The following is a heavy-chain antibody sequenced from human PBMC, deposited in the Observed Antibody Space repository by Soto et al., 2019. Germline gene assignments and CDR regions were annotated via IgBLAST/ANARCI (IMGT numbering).Heavy chain of an antibody. CDR2: IIPIFGTA. CDR1: GGTFSSYA. D-gene: IGHD6-13*01. V-gene: IGHV1-69*13. Sequence: SVKVSCKASGGTFSSYAISRVRQAPGQGLEWMGGIIPIFGTANYAQKFQGRVTITADESTSTAYMELSSLRSEGTAVYYCARGILWQQLVRGDYYYYGMDVWGQGTTVTVSS. J-gene: IGHJ6*02. CDR3: ARGILWQQLVRGDYYYYGMDV.